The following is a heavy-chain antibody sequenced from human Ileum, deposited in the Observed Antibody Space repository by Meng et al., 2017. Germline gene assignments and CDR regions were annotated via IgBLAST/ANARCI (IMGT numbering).Heavy chain of an antibody. CDR1: GKRFTSYG. Sequence: QVQRGQPGAKGKKTGASVKDAGKTSGKRFTSYGLSGVRQAPGQGLEWMGWISGYNGNTNYAQKFQDRVTMTTDISTRTVYMELRSLRADDTAVYYCARPVRSGSYSYFDYWGQGTLVTVSS. CDR2: ISGYNGNT. CDR3: ARPVRSGSYSYFDY. J-gene: IGHJ4*02. V-gene: IGHV1-18*01. D-gene: IGHD1-26*01.